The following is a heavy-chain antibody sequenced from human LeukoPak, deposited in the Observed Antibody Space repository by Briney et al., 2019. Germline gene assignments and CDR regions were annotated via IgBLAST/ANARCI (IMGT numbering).Heavy chain of an antibody. D-gene: IGHD1-26*01. CDR3: ASWELLEGGHY. Sequence: SSETLSLTCTVSGGSISSGSYYWSWIRQPAGKGLEWIGRIYTSGSTNYNPSLKSRVPISVETSKNPFSLKLSSATAADTAVYYCASWELLEGGHYWGQGTLVTVSS. CDR2: IYTSGST. V-gene: IGHV4-61*02. J-gene: IGHJ4*02. CDR1: GGSISSGSYY.